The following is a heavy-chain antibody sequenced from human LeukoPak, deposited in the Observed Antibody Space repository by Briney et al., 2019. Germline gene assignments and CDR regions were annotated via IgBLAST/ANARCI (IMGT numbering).Heavy chain of an antibody. D-gene: IGHD6-19*01. Sequence: ASVNVSCKASGYTFTSYGITWVRQAPGQGLEWMGWVSAYNGNTNYAQKFQGRVTMTTETSTSTAYMELRSLTSDDTAVYYCARGGGWPYFDYWGQGTLVTVSS. CDR1: GYTFTSYG. J-gene: IGHJ4*02. V-gene: IGHV1-18*01. CDR2: VSAYNGNT. CDR3: ARGGGWPYFDY.